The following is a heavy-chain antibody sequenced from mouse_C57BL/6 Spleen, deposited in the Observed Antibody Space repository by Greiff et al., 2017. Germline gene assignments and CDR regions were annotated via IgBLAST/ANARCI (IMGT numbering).Heavy chain of an antibody. CDR3: AREDYGSSHYFDY. CDR2: IHPNSGST. CDR1: GYTFTSYW. D-gene: IGHD1-1*01. J-gene: IGHJ2*01. V-gene: IGHV1-64*01. Sequence: VQLQQPGAELVKPGASVKLSCKASGYTFTSYWMHWVKQRPGQGLEWIGMIHPNSGSTNYNEKFKSKATLTVDKSASTAYMRLSSLTSEDSAVYYCAREDYGSSHYFDYWGQGTTLTVSS.